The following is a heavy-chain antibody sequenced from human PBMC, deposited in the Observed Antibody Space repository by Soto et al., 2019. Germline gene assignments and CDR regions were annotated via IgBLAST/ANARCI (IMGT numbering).Heavy chain of an antibody. CDR2: IYYSGST. Sequence: QVQLQESGPGLVKPSQTLSLTCTVSGGSISSGDYYWSWIRQPPGKGLEWIGYIYYSGSTYYNPSLKSQVTISVDTSKNQFSLKLSSVTAADTAVYYCARGRRGYSGYDPLDYWGQGTLVTVSS. J-gene: IGHJ4*02. CDR1: GGSISSGDYY. D-gene: IGHD5-12*01. CDR3: ARGRRGYSGYDPLDY. V-gene: IGHV4-30-4*01.